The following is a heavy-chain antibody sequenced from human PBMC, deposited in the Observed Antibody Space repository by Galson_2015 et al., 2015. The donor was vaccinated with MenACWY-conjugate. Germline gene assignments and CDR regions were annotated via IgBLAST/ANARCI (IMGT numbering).Heavy chain of an antibody. CDR1: GYNFANYW. J-gene: IGHJ4*02. V-gene: IGHV5-51*01. D-gene: IGHD3-9*01. Sequence: QSGAEVKKPGQSLKISCKASGYNFANYWIGWVRQLPGKGLEWMGVIYPSDSDTRYSPSFQGQVTISADKSITTAYLQWSSLKASDTAIYYCARHSPEDHILTGYYKPQDSWGRGTRVTVSS. CDR3: ARHSPEDHILTGYYKPQDS. CDR2: IYPSDSDT.